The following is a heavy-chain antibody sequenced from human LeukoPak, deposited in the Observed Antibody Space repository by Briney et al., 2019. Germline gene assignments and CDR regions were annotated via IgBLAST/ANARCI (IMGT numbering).Heavy chain of an antibody. CDR2: IYYSGST. Sequence: PSETLSLTCTVSGGSLSNYYWSWIRQPPGKALEWIGYIYYSGSTNYNPSLMSRVTISVDTSKNQFSLKLSSVTAADTAVYFCARDPQYSSSSDAFDIWGQGTMVTVSS. CDR1: GGSLSNYY. J-gene: IGHJ3*02. D-gene: IGHD6-13*01. V-gene: IGHV4-59*01. CDR3: ARDPQYSSSSDAFDI.